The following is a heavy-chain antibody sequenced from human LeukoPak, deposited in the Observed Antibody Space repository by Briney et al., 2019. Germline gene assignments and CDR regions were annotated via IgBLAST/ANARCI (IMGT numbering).Heavy chain of an antibody. J-gene: IGHJ4*02. CDR2: IYYSGST. CDR1: GGSISSYY. V-gene: IGHV4-59*12. CDR3: ARGSVVITTRFDY. Sequence: SETLSLTCTVSGGSISSYYWSWIRQPPGKGLEWIGYIYYSGSTNYNPSLKSRVTISVDKSKNQFSLKLSSVTAADTAVYYCARGSVVITTRFDYWGQGTLVTVSS. D-gene: IGHD3-22*01.